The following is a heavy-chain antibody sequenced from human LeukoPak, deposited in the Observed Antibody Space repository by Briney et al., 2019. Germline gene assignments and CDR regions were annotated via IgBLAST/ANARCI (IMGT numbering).Heavy chain of an antibody. D-gene: IGHD6-19*01. J-gene: IGHJ4*02. CDR2: VYYSGGT. V-gene: IGHV4-39*01. CDR1: GGSISSRGYY. Sequence: SETLSLTCTVSGGSISSRGYYWGWVRQPPGKGLEWIGSVYYSGGTYSNPSLKSRVTISVDTSTNQFSLKLSSVTAVDTAVYYCARGVPYSSGHGGFDYWGQGTLVTVSS. CDR3: ARGVPYSSGHGGFDY.